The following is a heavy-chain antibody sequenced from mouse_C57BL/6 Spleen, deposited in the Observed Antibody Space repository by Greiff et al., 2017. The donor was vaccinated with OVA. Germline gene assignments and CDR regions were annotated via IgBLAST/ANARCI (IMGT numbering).Heavy chain of an antibody. V-gene: IGHV1-52*01. D-gene: IGHD2-12*01. CDR3: ARGDYSSWFAY. J-gene: IGHJ3*01. CDR2: IDPSDSET. CDR1: GYTFTSYW. Sequence: QVQLQQPGAELVRPGSSVKLSCKASGYTFTSYWMHWVKQRPIQGLEWIGNIDPSDSETHYNQKVKDKSTLTVDKSSSTAYMQLSSLTSEDSAIYYCARGDYSSWFAYWGQGTLVTVSA.